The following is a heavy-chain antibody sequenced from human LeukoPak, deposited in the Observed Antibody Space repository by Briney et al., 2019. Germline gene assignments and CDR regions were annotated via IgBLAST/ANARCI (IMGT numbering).Heavy chain of an antibody. CDR1: GFTFSSYA. J-gene: IGHJ6*03. CDR2: IIPIFGTA. D-gene: IGHD6-13*01. V-gene: IGHV1-69*13. Sequence: GASVKVYCKASGFTFSSYAISWVRQAPGQGLEWMGGIIPIFGTANYAQKFQGRVTITADESTSTAYMELSSLRSEDTAVYYCARRVPSSSWPYYYYYYMDVWGKGTTVTISS. CDR3: ARRVPSSSWPYYYYYYMDV.